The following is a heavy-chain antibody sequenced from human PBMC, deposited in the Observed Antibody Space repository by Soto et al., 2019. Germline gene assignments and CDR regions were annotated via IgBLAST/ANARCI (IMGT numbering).Heavy chain of an antibody. V-gene: IGHV4-59*01. D-gene: IGHD2-15*01. CDR2: IYYSGST. CDR3: ARYGIYCSGGSCYPGSYGMDV. CDR1: GGSISSYY. Sequence: SETLSLTCTVSGGSISSYYWSWIRQPPGKGLEWIGYIYYSGSTNYNPSLKSRVTISVDTSKNQFSLKLSSVTAADTAVDYCARYGIYCSGGSCYPGSYGMDVWGQGTTVTVSS. J-gene: IGHJ6*02.